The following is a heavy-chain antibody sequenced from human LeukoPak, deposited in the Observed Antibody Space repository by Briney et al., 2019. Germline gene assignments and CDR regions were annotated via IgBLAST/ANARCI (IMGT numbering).Heavy chain of an antibody. CDR1: GFTFSSYG. V-gene: IGHV3-30*02. D-gene: IGHD3-10*01. J-gene: IGHJ4*02. CDR2: IRYDGSNQ. Sequence: GGSLRLSCATSGFTFSSYGMDWVRQAPGKGLEWVAYIRYDGSNQYYLDSVKGRFTISRDNSKNTLYLQMNSPRVEDTAVYYCAKYGAGSLRDYWGQGTLVTVSS. CDR3: AKYGAGSLRDY.